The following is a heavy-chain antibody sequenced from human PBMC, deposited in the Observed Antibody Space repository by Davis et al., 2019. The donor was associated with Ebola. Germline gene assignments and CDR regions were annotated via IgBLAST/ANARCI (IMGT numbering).Heavy chain of an antibody. CDR2: INAGNGNT. CDR3: AFEYSSSSGRYYYYGMDV. CDR1: GYTFTSYA. D-gene: IGHD6-6*01. V-gene: IGHV1-3*01. Sequence: ASVKVSCNASGYTFTSYAMHWVRQAPGQRLEWMGWINAGNGNTKYSQKFQGRVTITRDTSASTAYMELSSLRSEDTAVYYCAFEYSSSSGRYYYYGMDVWGQGTTVTVSS. J-gene: IGHJ6*02.